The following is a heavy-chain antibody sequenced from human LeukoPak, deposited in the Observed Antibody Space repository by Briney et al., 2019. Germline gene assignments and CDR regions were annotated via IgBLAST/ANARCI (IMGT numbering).Heavy chain of an antibody. V-gene: IGHV3-15*01. D-gene: IGHD3-10*01. CDR3: TLPWGSGRYYDY. CDR1: GFTFSNAW. Sequence: GGCLRLSCAASGFTFSNAWLNWVREAPGKGLEWVGHIKSKTGGGTTDYAAPVKGRFTISRDDSKNTLFLQMNSLKTEDTAVYYCTLPWGSGRYYDYWGQGTLVTVSS. J-gene: IGHJ4*02. CDR2: IKSKTGGGTT.